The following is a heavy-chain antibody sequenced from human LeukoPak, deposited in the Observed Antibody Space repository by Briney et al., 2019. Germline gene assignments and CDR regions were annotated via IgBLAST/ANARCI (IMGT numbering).Heavy chain of an antibody. Sequence: GSLRLSCAASGFTFSTYSMNWVRQAPGKGLEWVAVIWYDGTNKYYAESVKGRFTISRDSSKNTLYLQMNSLRAEDTAVYYCARAAYDSSGYLTLWGQGTLVTVSS. V-gene: IGHV3-33*08. D-gene: IGHD3-22*01. CDR1: GFTFSTYS. CDR2: IWYDGTNK. CDR3: ARAAYDSSGYLTL. J-gene: IGHJ4*02.